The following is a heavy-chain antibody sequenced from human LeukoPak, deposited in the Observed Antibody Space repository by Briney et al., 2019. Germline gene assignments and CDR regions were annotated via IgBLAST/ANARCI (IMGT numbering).Heavy chain of an antibody. Sequence: ASVKVSCKASGYTFTSYGISWVRQAPGQGLEWMGWISAYNGNTNDAQKLQGRVTMTTDTSTSTAYMELRSLRSDDTAVYYCASTKGGTDYFDYWGQGTLVTVSS. V-gene: IGHV1-18*01. CDR2: ISAYNGNT. CDR1: GYTFTSYG. D-gene: IGHD1-7*01. CDR3: ASTKGGTDYFDY. J-gene: IGHJ4*02.